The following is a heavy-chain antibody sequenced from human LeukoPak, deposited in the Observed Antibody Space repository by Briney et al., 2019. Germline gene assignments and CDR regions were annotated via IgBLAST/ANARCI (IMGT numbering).Heavy chain of an antibody. CDR3: ARIQYYYYYMDV. D-gene: IGHD5-18*01. V-gene: IGHV4-59*01. CDR1: GGSISSYY. J-gene: IGHJ6*03. Sequence: SETLSLTCTVSGGSISSYYWSWIRQPPGKGLEWIGYIYYSGSTNYNPSLKSRVTISVDTSKNQFSLKLSSVTAADTAVYYCARIQYYYYYMDVWGKGTTVTVSS. CDR2: IYYSGST.